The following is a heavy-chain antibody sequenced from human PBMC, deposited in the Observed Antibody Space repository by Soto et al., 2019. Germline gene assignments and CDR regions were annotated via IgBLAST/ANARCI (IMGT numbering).Heavy chain of an antibody. CDR2: ILHIGDSA. J-gene: IGHJ4*02. CDR1: GFSFSANT. V-gene: IGHV3-23*01. CDR3: ARRGLSHHDY. Sequence: DVQLLESGGGLVQPGGSLRLSCVASGFSFSANTMTWVRQAPGKVLEWVASILHIGDSAYYADYVKGRFPISRDHSKRTLYLQMNSLRAEDTAVYYCARRGLSHHDYWGQGNLVTVSS.